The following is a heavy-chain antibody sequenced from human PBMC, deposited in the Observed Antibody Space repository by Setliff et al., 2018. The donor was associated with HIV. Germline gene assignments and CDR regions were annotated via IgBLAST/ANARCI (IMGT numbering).Heavy chain of an antibody. CDR3: TVPASSLAPN. J-gene: IGHJ4*02. Sequence: SETLSLTCAVYGGSLSGYYWSWFRQSPGKGLDWIASIRSSGDTYYNPSLQSRVIISVDTSNNQIYLKLTSVTAADPAVYYFTVPASSLAPNGGQVTQVTVSS. CDR2: IRSSGDT. CDR1: GGSLSGYY. V-gene: IGHV4-34*01.